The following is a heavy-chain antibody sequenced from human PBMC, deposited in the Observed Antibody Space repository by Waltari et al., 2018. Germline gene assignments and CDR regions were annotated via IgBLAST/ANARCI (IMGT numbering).Heavy chain of an antibody. J-gene: IGHJ3*01. CDR3: ATALGDSSSASRPFDF. CDR2: VDPEDGET. Sequence: EVQLLQSGAELKEPGTTVRISCKVSGYPLSAYYIHLVQQAPGKGRRWMGRVDPEDGETIYADNFQGRVTISADTSTDTAVMELSSLRSEDTAVFYCATALGDSSSASRPFDFWGQGTMITVSS. CDR1: GYPLSAYY. D-gene: IGHD6-19*01. V-gene: IGHV1-69-2*01.